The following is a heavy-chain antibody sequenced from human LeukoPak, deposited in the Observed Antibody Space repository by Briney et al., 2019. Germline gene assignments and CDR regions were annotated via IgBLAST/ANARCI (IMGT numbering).Heavy chain of an antibody. CDR3: ARGTVGATGSAFDI. CDR1: GYTFTGYY. V-gene: IGHV1-2*02. CDR2: INPNSGGT. D-gene: IGHD1-26*01. Sequence: GASVKVSCKASGYTFTGYYMHWVRQAPGQGLEWMGWINPNSGGTNYAQKFQGRVTMTRDTSISTAYMELSRLRSDDTAVYYCARGTVGATGSAFDIWGQGTMVTVSS. J-gene: IGHJ3*02.